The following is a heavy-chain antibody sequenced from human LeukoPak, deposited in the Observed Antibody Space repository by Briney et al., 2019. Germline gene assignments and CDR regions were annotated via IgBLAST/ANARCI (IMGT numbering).Heavy chain of an antibody. J-gene: IGHJ3*02. D-gene: IGHD6-13*01. CDR2: VSGDGSAT. Sequence: GGSLRLSCAASGFTFSTYWMHWVRQAPGKRLVWVSRVSGDGSATTYADSMKGRFTVSRDNAKNTLYLQLSSLRAEDTALYYCARSTGGPASTWAFDIWGQGTMVTVS. V-gene: IGHV3-74*01. CDR1: GFTFSTYW. CDR3: ARSTGGPASTWAFDI.